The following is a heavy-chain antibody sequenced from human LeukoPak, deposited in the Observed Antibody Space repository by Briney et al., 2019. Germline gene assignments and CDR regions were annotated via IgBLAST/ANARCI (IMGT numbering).Heavy chain of an antibody. Sequence: GASVKVSCKASGYTFTSYGISWVRQATGQGLEWMGWVSAYNGNTNYAQKFQGRVTITRNTSISTAYMELSSLRPEDTAVYYCARGYRYCSSTSCYDDWFDPWGQGTLVTVSS. CDR1: GYTFTSYG. CDR2: VSAYNGNT. V-gene: IGHV1-8*03. J-gene: IGHJ5*02. D-gene: IGHD2-2*01. CDR3: ARGYRYCSSTSCYDDWFDP.